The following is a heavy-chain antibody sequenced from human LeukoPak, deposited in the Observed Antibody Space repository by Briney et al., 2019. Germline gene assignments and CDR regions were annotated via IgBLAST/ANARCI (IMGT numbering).Heavy chain of an antibody. J-gene: IGHJ6*01. CDR1: GFTLRNFG. Sequence: GTSLRLSCAASGFTLRNFGLHWVRQAPGKGLEWVAVIWYDGVTKYYADSVKGRFTVSRDNSKNTLYLEMNSLRAEDTAIYYCAKMKGHPLPKYYMDVWGQGTTVTVSS. CDR3: AKMKGHPLPKYYMDV. CDR2: IWYDGVTK. V-gene: IGHV3-33*06. D-gene: IGHD1-26*01.